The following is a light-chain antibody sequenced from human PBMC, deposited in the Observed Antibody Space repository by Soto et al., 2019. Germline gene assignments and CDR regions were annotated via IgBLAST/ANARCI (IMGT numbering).Light chain of an antibody. J-gene: IGKJ4*01. CDR3: QQYNGWPLT. CDR1: QSVSSN. CDR2: DIS. Sequence: ETVMTQSPATLSVSPGERATLSCRASQSVSSNLAWYHQKPGQPPRLLIYDISTRATGIPTRFSGSGSGTEFTLTISSLQSEDFAVYYCQQYNGWPLTFGGGTKVDIK. V-gene: IGKV3D-15*01.